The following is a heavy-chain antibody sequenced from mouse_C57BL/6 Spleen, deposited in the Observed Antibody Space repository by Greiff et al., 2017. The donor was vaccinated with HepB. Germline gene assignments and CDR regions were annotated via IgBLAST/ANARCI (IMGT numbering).Heavy chain of an antibody. CDR2: INPSTGGT. D-gene: IGHD3-2*02. CDR3: ARREAAQAFAY. CDR1: GYSFTGYY. Sequence: VQLKQSGPELVKPGASVKISCKASGYSFTGYYMNWVKQSPEKSLEWIGEINPSTGGTTYNQKFKAKATLTVDKSSSTAYMQLKSLTSEDSAVYYCARREAAQAFAYWGQGTLVTVSA. V-gene: IGHV1-42*01. J-gene: IGHJ3*01.